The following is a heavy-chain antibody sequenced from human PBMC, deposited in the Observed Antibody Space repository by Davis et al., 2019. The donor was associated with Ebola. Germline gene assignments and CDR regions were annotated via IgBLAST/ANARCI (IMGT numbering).Heavy chain of an antibody. V-gene: IGHV1-2*02. CDR3: ARDRPAAIRSVNWFDP. Sequence: ASVKVSCKASGYTFTGYYMHWVRQAPGQGLEWMGWINPNSGGTNYAQKFQGRVTMTRDTSISTAYMELSRLRSDDTAVYYCARDRPAAIRSVNWFDPRGQGTLVTVPS. D-gene: IGHD2-2*02. CDR1: GYTFTGYY. CDR2: INPNSGGT. J-gene: IGHJ5*02.